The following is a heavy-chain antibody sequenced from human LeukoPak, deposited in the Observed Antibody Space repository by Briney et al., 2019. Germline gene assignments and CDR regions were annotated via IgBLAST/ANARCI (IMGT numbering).Heavy chain of an antibody. Sequence: ASVKVSCKASGYTFTIYGISWVRQAPGQGLEWMGWISAYNGKTNYAQKLQGRVTMTTDTSTSTAYMELRSLRSEDTAVYYCARVAAEVVGVPGAIGFGWLRRDYYYMDVWGKGTTVTVS. D-gene: IGHD2-2*02. V-gene: IGHV1-18*01. J-gene: IGHJ6*03. CDR3: ARVAAEVVGVPGAIGFGWLRRDYYYMDV. CDR2: ISAYNGKT. CDR1: GYTFTIYG.